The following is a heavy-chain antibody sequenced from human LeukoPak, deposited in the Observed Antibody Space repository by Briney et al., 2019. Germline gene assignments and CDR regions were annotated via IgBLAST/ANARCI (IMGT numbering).Heavy chain of an antibody. CDR2: INSDGSST. CDR1: GFTLRSSL. V-gene: IGHV3-74*01. D-gene: IGHD3-22*01. Sequence: GGSLRLPCAAPGFTLRSSLMHRVRLAPGKGAGWVSRINSDGSSTSYADSVKGRFTISRDNAKNTLYLQMNSLRAEDTAVYYCARDPYDSSGYYYAWGQGTLVTVSS. J-gene: IGHJ5*02. CDR3: ARDPYDSSGYYYA.